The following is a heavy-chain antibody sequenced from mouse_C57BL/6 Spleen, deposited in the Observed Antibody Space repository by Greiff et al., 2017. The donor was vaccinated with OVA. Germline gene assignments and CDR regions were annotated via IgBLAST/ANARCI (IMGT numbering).Heavy chain of an antibody. V-gene: IGHV1-7*01. CDR2: INPSSGYT. D-gene: IGHD2-4*01. CDR3: ARDDYAENWFAY. CDR1: GYTFTSYW. Sequence: VQVVESGAELAKPGASVKLSCKASGYTFTSYWMHWVKQRPGQGLEWIGYINPSSGYTKYNQKFKDKATLTADKSSRPAYMQLSSLTYEDTADEDGARDDYAENWFAYWGQGTLVTVSA. J-gene: IGHJ3*01.